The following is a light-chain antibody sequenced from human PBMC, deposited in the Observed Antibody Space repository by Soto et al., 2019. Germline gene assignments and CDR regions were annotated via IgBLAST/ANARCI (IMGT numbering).Light chain of an antibody. Sequence: QVTQSPSTVSASLGDRVTITCRASQSISNWLAWYQQKRGKAPSLLIYDASTLAIGVPSRFSGSGSGTDYILTITNLQPEDVATYYCQSNINYSTFGQGTEVHI. J-gene: IGKJ1*01. CDR3: QSNINYST. CDR2: DAS. V-gene: IGKV1-5*01. CDR1: QSISNW.